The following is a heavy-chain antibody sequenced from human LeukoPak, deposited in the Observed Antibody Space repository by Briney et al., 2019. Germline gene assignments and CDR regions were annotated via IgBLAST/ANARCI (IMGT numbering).Heavy chain of an antibody. V-gene: IGHV1-46*01. CDR1: GYTFTRYY. J-gene: IGHJ4*02. D-gene: IGHD3-16*02. Sequence: GASVKVSCKTSGYTFTRYYMQWVRQAPGHGLEWMGIINPISGATDYAQKFQGRVTMTRDTSTSTVHMELSSLRSEDTAMYYCARLPYRDGVAQDYWGQGTLVTVSP. CDR2: INPISGAT. CDR3: ARLPYRDGVAQDY.